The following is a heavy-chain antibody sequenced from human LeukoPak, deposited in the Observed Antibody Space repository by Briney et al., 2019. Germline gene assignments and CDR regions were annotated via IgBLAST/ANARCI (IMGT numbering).Heavy chain of an antibody. Sequence: PSETLSLTCTVSGGSISSYYWSWIRQPPGKGLEWIGYIYYSGSTNYNPSHKSRVTISVDTSKNQFSLKLSSVTAADTAVYYCARVINWFDPWGQGTLVTVSS. CDR3: ARVINWFDP. CDR1: GGSISSYY. CDR2: IYYSGST. J-gene: IGHJ5*02. V-gene: IGHV4-59*01.